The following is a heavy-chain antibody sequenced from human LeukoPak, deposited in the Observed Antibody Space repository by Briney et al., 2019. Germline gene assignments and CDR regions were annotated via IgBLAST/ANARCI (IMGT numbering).Heavy chain of an antibody. CDR1: GFTFSTYN. CDR2: ISTRSYI. Sequence: GGSLRLSCEASGFTFSTYNMNWVRQAPGKGLEWVSSISTRSYIYYADSVKGRFTISRDNAENSLYLQMNSLRAEDTAVYFCAREYGWGGWTYYYMDVWGNGTTVTISS. J-gene: IGHJ6*03. D-gene: IGHD3-10*01. V-gene: IGHV3-21*01. CDR3: AREYGWGGWTYYYMDV.